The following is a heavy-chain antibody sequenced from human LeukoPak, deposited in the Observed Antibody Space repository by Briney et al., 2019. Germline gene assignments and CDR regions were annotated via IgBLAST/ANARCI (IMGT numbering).Heavy chain of an antibody. Sequence: SEKVSCKRCGCTFSSYAISWVRQAPGQGVEGMGGIIPIFGTANYAQNFQGRVTLTADESTSRAYMELSSLSSEDTAVYYCARGGGIVVVPAAIIRPVSYYYYMDVWGKGTTVTVSS. V-gene: IGHV1-69*01. J-gene: IGHJ6*03. CDR2: IIPIFGTA. D-gene: IGHD2-2*02. CDR3: ARGGGIVVVPAAIIRPVSYYYYMDV. CDR1: GCTFSSYA.